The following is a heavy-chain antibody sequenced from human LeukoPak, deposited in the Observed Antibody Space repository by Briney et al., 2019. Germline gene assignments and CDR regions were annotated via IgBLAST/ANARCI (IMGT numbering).Heavy chain of an antibody. J-gene: IGHJ4*02. CDR1: GFTFDDYA. D-gene: IGHD3-22*01. CDR2: ISWNSGSI. Sequence: QSGGSLRLSCAASGFTFDDYAMHWVRQAPGKGLEWVSGISWNSGSIGYADSVKGRFTISRDNAKNSLYLQMNSLRAEDTAVYYCAKDRSSGYRDYWGQGTLVTVSS. V-gene: IGHV3-9*01. CDR3: AKDRSSGYRDY.